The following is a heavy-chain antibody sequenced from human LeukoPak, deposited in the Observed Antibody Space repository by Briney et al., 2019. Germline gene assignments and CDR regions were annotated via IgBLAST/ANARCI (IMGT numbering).Heavy chain of an antibody. CDR1: GFTFDDYG. V-gene: IGHV3-20*04. Sequence: GGSLRLSCAASGFTFDDYGMSWVRQAPGKGLEWVSGINWNDGSTGYADSVKGRFTISRDNAKNSLYLQMISLRAEDTALYYCASGGIYYGAAFDFWGQGTLVTVSS. J-gene: IGHJ4*02. CDR2: INWNDGST. D-gene: IGHD1-26*01. CDR3: ASGGIYYGAAFDF.